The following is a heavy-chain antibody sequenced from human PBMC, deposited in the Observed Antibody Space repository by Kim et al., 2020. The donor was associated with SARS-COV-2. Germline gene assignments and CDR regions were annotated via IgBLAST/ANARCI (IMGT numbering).Heavy chain of an antibody. J-gene: IGHJ5*02. CDR3: AGLYAYNCFDP. D-gene: IGHD4-17*01. CDR2: LSYSGRT. CDR1: GGSISSIISY. V-gene: IGHV4-39*01. Sequence: SETLSLTCSVSGGSISSIISYWGWIRQPPGKGLEWIGSLSYSGRTYYNPSLKSRVTIAVDTSKNQFSLNLSSVTAADTAVYYCAGLYAYNCFDPWGQGTLVTVSS.